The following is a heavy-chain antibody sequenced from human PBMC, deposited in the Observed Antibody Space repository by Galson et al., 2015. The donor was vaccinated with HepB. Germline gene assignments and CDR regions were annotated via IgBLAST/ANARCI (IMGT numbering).Heavy chain of an antibody. CDR3: VKGPYYDILTGYYRAEYFQH. J-gene: IGHJ1*01. V-gene: IGHV3-64D*06. Sequence: SLRLSCAASGFTFSSYAMHWVRQAPGKGLGYVSAISSNGGSTYYADSVKGRFTISRDNSKNTLYLQMSSLRAEDTAVYYCVKGPYYDILTGYYRAEYFQHWGQGTLVTVSS. CDR1: GFTFSSYA. CDR2: ISSNGGST. D-gene: IGHD3-9*01.